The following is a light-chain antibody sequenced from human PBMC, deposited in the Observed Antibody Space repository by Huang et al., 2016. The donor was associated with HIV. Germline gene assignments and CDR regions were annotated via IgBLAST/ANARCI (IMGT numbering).Light chain of an antibody. V-gene: IGKV1-33*01. CDR1: QDISNY. Sequence: DIQMTQSPSSLSASAGDRVTITCRTSQDISNYLNWYQQKPGKAPRLLIYDVFNLETGVPSRFSGSGSGTDFTLTISSLQPEDIATYYCQRYGNLPPLAFGGGTKVEI. J-gene: IGKJ4*01. CDR3: QRYGNLPPLA. CDR2: DVF.